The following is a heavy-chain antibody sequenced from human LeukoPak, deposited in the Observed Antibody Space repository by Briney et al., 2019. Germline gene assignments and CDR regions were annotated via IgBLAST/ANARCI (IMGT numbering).Heavy chain of an antibody. D-gene: IGHD3-3*01. CDR2: IIPILGIA. CDR1: GGTFSSYA. J-gene: IGHJ6*02. Sequence: SVKVSCKASGGTFSSYAISWVRQAPGQGLEWMGRIIPILGIANYAQKFQGRVTITADKSTSTAYMELSSLRSENTAVYYCARDTIFGDTNYYYYYGMDVWGQGTTVTVSS. CDR3: ARDTIFGDTNYYYYYGMDV. V-gene: IGHV1-69*04.